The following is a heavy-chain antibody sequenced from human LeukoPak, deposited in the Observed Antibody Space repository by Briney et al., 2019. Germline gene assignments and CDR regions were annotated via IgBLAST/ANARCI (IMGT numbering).Heavy chain of an antibody. V-gene: IGHV1-46*01. CDR3: ARGSTYCSSISCPMINCDY. CDR1: GYTFTSYY. Sequence: ASVKVSCKASGYTFTSYYMHWVRQAPGQGLEWMGIIDPSGGSTRYPQKFQGRVTMTGDTSMSTVYMELSSLRFEDTAVYYCARGSTYCSSISCPMINCDYWGRGTLVTVSS. CDR2: IDPSGGST. J-gene: IGHJ4*02. D-gene: IGHD2-2*01.